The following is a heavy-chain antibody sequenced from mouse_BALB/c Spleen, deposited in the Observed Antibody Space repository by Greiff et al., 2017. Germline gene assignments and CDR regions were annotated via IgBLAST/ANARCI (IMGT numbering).Heavy chain of an antibody. Sequence: VQLKESGTVLARPGASVKMSCKASGYTFTSYWMHWVKQRPGQGLEWIGAIYPGNSDTSYNQKFKGKAKLTAVTSTSTAYMELSSLTNEDSAVDYCTRYYYGSYYFDDWGQGTTLTVAS. CDR2: IYPGNSDT. V-gene: IGHV1-5*01. J-gene: IGHJ2*01. CDR3: TRYYYGSYYFDD. CDR1: GYTFTSYW. D-gene: IGHD1-1*01.